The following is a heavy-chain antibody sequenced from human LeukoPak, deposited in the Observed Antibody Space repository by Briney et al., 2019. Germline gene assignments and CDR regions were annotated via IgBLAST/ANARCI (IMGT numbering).Heavy chain of an antibody. CDR3: ARGRVTTLYYFDY. D-gene: IGHD4-17*01. J-gene: IGHJ4*02. V-gene: IGHV3-72*01. Sequence: PGGSLRLSCAASGFTFSDHCMDWVRQAPGKGLEWVGRTRNKANSYTTEYAASVKGRFTISRDDSKNSLYLQMNSLKTEDTAVYYCARGRVTTLYYFDYWGQGTLSPSPQ. CDR2: TRNKANSYTT. CDR1: GFTFSDHC.